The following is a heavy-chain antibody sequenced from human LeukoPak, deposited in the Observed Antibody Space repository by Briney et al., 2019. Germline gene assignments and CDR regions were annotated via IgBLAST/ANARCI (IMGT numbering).Heavy chain of an antibody. D-gene: IGHD6-19*01. CDR3: ASTDEWLDNNWFAP. CDR1: GYTFTSYG. CDR2: ISPYNGNT. J-gene: IGHJ5*02. Sequence: GASVKVSCKASGYTFTSYGISGVRQAPGQGLEWMGWISPYNGNTNYAQKLQGRVTITTDTSTSTAYMELRSLRSDDTVVYYCASTDEWLDNNWFAPWGQGTLVTVSS. V-gene: IGHV1-18*01.